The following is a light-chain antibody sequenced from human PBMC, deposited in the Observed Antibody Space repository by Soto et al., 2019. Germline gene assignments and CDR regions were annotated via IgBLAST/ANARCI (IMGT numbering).Light chain of an antibody. Sequence: PGGRATLSCRASQSVSSYLAWYQQKPGQAPRLLIYDASNRATGIPARFSGSGSGTDFTLTISSLEPEDFAVYYCQQRSSWPPYSFGQETKLEIK. CDR1: QSVSSY. V-gene: IGKV3-11*01. J-gene: IGKJ2*01. CDR2: DAS. CDR3: QQRSSWPPYS.